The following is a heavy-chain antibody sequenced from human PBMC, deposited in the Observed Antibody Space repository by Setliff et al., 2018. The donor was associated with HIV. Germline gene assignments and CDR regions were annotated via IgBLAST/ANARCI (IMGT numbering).Heavy chain of an antibody. CDR2: ISAYNGNT. V-gene: IGHV1-18*01. D-gene: IGHD4-4*01. Sequence: ASVKVSCKASGYTFTSYGISWVRQAPGRGLEWMGWISAYNGNTNYAQKLQGRVTMTTDTSTSTAYMELRSLRSDDTAVYYCARDVDYTDAFDIWGQGTMVTVSS. CDR3: ARDVDYTDAFDI. J-gene: IGHJ3*02. CDR1: GYTFTSYG.